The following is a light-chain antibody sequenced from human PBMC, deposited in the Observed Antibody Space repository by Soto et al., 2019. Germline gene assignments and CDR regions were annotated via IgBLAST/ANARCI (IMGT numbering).Light chain of an antibody. V-gene: IGLV3-21*02. CDR2: DDG. Sequence: SYELTQPPSVSVAPGQTARITCGRNNIGTKSVHWYQQKPGQAPVLVVYDDGDRPSGIPERFSVSNSGNTATLTISRVEAGDEADYYCQVWDSSGDHPGVFGTGTKVTVL. J-gene: IGLJ1*01. CDR1: NIGTKS. CDR3: QVWDSSGDHPGV.